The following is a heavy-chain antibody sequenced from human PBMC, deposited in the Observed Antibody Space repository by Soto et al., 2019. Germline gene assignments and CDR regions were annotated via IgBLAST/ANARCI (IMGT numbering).Heavy chain of an antibody. CDR1: GFTFTSSA. CDR2: IVVGSGNT. V-gene: IGHV1-58*01. Sequence: SVKVSCKASGFTFTSSAVQWVRQARGQRLEWIGWIVVGSGNTNYAQKFQERVTITRDMSTSTAYMELSSLRSEDTAVYYCAASGARVVISFDYWGQGTLATVSS. D-gene: IGHD3-3*01. CDR3: AASGARVVISFDY. J-gene: IGHJ4*02.